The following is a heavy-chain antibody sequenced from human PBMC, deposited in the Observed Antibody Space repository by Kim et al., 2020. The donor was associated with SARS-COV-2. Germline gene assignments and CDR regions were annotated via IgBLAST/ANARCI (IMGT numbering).Heavy chain of an antibody. V-gene: IGHV4-39*01. Sequence: SETLSLTCTVSGGSISSSSYYWGWIRQPPGKGLEWIGSIYYSGSTYYNPSLKSRVTISVDTSKNQFSLKLSSVTAADTAVYYCARAGYSSGWYWNGSPFFDYWGQGTLVTVSS. J-gene: IGHJ4*02. D-gene: IGHD6-19*01. CDR1: GGSISSSSYY. CDR3: ARAGYSSGWYWNGSPFFDY. CDR2: IYYSGST.